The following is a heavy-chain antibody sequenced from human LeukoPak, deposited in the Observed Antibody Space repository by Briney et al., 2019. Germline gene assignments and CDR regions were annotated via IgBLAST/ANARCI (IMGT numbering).Heavy chain of an antibody. CDR3: ARHKYSYGYRGNWFDP. J-gene: IGHJ5*02. Sequence: SETLSLSCTVAGGSISRYYWSWIRQPPGKGLEWIGCIFYGERSRSTNYNPSLKSRVTISVDTPQNQFSLKLSSVPAAETAVYYCARHKYSYGYRGNWFDPWGQGTLVTVSS. CDR2: IFYGERSRST. CDR1: GGSISRYY. V-gene: IGHV4-59*12. D-gene: IGHD5-18*01.